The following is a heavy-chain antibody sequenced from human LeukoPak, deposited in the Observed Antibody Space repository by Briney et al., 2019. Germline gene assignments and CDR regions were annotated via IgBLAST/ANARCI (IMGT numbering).Heavy chain of an antibody. Sequence: QTGRSLRLSCEASGFTFSSYAMHWVRQPPGKGLEWVAGVSFDGGSKHYADSVQGRFTIFRDNSKNTVHLYMSSLRVEDTAVYHCAKVEWDLRLWYYFDQWGQGTRVTVSS. CDR2: VSFDGGSK. V-gene: IGHV3-30-3*01. J-gene: IGHJ4*02. D-gene: IGHD1-26*01. CDR1: GFTFSSYA. CDR3: AKVEWDLRLWYYFDQ.